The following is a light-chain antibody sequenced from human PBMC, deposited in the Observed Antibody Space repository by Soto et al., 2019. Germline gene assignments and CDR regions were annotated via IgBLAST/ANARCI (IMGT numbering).Light chain of an antibody. Sequence: EIVLTQSPGTLSFSPGEKDTLSCRASQSVSSSYLAWYQQKPGQAPRLLIYGASSRATGIPDRFSGSGSGTDFTLTISRLEPEDFAVYYCQQHGSSSLTFGGGTKVDIK. CDR3: QQHGSSSLT. CDR2: GAS. J-gene: IGKJ4*01. CDR1: QSVSSSY. V-gene: IGKV3-20*01.